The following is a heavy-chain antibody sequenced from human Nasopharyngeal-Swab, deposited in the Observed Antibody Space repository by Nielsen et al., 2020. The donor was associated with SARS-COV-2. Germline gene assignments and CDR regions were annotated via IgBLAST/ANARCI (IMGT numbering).Heavy chain of an antibody. Sequence: GESLKISCAASGFTFSDYYMSWIRQAPGKGLEWVSFISSSGSYTNYADSVKGRFTISRDNAKNTLYLQMSSLRAEDTAIYYCAKDLGVESPLWFDYWGQGTLLTVSS. D-gene: IGHD4-23*01. J-gene: IGHJ4*02. CDR1: GFTFSDYY. CDR3: AKDLGVESPLWFDY. V-gene: IGHV3-11*05. CDR2: ISSSGSYT.